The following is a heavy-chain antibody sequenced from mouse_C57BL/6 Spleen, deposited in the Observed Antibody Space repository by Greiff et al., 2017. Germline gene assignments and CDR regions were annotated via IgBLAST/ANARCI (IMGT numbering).Heavy chain of an antibody. CDR2: INPGCGGT. J-gene: IGHJ4*01. CDR1: GYAFTNYL. CDR3: ARGGEDDGDGAMDY. D-gene: IGHD2-3*01. Sequence: VQLQQSGAELVRPGTSVKVSCKASGYAFTNYLMEWVKQRPGQGLEWIGVINPGCGGTNYNEKFKGKATLTADKSSSTAYMQLSSLTSEDAAVYFCARGGEDDGDGAMDYWGQGTSVTVSS. V-gene: IGHV1-54*01.